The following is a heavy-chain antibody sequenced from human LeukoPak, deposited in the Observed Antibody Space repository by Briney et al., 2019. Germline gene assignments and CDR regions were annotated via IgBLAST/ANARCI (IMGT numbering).Heavy chain of an antibody. V-gene: IGHV3-23*01. CDR2: FSGSGGST. CDR3: AKWQMTTASSFDY. D-gene: IGHD1-1*01. Sequence: GGSLRLSCAASGFTFSSYWMSWVRQAPGKGLEWVSGFSGSGGSTFNADSVKGRFTISRDDSKNTLYLQMNSLRAEDTAVYYCAKWQMTTASSFDYWGQGTLVTVSS. CDR1: GFTFSSYW. J-gene: IGHJ4*02.